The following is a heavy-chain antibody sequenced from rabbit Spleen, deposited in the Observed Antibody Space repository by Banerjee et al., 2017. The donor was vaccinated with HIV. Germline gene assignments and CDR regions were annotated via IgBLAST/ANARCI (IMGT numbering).Heavy chain of an antibody. CDR2: IDVVKSAST. D-gene: IGHD4-2*01. CDR3: ARDAAGREDFNL. J-gene: IGHJ4*01. Sequence: QEQLVESGGGLVKPEGSLKLSCKASGLDISSSYWICWVRQAPGKGLEWIACIDVVKSASTYYASWAKGRFTISKTSSTTVTLQMTSLTGADTATYFCARDAAGREDFNLWGPGTLVTVS. CDR1: GLDISSSYW. V-gene: IGHV1S45*01.